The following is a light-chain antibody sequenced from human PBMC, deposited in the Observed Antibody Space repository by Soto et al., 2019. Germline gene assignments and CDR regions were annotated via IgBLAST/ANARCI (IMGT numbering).Light chain of an antibody. CDR1: QGITRD. CDR3: LQHNSYPYT. J-gene: IGKJ2*01. V-gene: IGKV1-17*01. CDR2: AAS. Sequence: DIQMTQSPSSLSSSVGDRVSITCRASQGITRDLAWYQQKPGKAPKRLIYAASSLQSGVPSRFSGSGSGTEFTLTISSLQPEDFATYYCLQHNSYPYTFGQGTRLEIK.